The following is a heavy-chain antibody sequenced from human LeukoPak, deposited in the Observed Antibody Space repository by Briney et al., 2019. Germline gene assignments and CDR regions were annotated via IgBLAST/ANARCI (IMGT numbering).Heavy chain of an antibody. CDR1: GFTFSSYA. Sequence: VXSLRLSCAASGFTFSSYAMSWVRQAPGKGLEWVSSISSSSSYIYYADSVKGRFTISRDNAKNSLYLQMNSLRAEDTAVYYCARVGLRGYSYGYYMDVWGKGTTVTVSS. D-gene: IGHD5-18*01. J-gene: IGHJ6*03. V-gene: IGHV3-21*01. CDR3: ARVGLRGYSYGYYMDV. CDR2: ISSSSSYI.